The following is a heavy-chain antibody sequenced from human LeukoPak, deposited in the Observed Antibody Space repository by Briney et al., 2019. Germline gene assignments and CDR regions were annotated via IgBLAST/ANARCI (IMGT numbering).Heavy chain of an antibody. V-gene: IGHV1-46*01. CDR1: GYTFTSYY. CDR3: ALGDNITTGPYGWVDY. J-gene: IGHJ4*02. CDR2: INPSGGST. Sequence: GGSLRLSCAASGYTFTSYYMHWVRQAPGQGLEWMGIINPSGGSTSYAQKFQGRVTMTRDTSTSTVYMELSSLRSEDTAVYYCALGDNITTGPYGWVDYWGQGTLVTVSS. D-gene: IGHD1-20*01.